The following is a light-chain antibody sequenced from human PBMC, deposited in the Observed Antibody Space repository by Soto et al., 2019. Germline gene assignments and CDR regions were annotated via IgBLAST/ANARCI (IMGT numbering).Light chain of an antibody. V-gene: IGLV1-44*01. CDR3: SSWDDSLDGPV. J-gene: IGLJ3*02. CDR1: YSNIGSNF. Sequence: QSVLTQPPSASATPGQTVTISCSGRYSNIGSNFVSWYQRLPGTATKLLIYSINQRPSGVPDRFSGSKSGTSASLTISGLQSGDEADYFCSSWDDSLDGPVFGGGTKVTVL. CDR2: SIN.